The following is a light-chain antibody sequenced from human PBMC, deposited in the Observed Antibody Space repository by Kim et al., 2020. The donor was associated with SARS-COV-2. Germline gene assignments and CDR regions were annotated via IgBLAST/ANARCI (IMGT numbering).Light chain of an antibody. CDR2: AAS. J-gene: IGKJ1*01. CDR3: QKYNSAPRT. CDR1: QGISNY. Sequence: ASVGDIFTITCRASQGISNYLAWYQQKPGKVPKLLIYAASTLQSGVPSRFSGSGSGTDFTLTISSLQPEDVATYYCQKYNSAPRTFGQGTKVDIK. V-gene: IGKV1-27*01.